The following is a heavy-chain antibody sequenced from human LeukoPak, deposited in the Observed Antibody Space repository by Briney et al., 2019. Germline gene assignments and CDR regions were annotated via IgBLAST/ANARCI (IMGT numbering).Heavy chain of an antibody. CDR3: LRENHDSGWSFDY. J-gene: IGHJ4*02. D-gene: IGHD3-22*01. Sequence: PWGSLRLSCSAPGFTFSSYGMNWVRQAPGKGLEWVANINQGGSEKYYVDSVKGRFTISRDNAKNSLYLEMNSLRAEDTAVYYCLRENHDSGWSFDYWGQGTLVTVSS. CDR1: GFTFSSYG. V-gene: IGHV3-7*01. CDR2: INQGGSEK.